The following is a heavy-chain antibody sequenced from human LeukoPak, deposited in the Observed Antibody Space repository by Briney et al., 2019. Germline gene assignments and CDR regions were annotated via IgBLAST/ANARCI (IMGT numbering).Heavy chain of an antibody. CDR2: IKQDGSEK. CDR1: GFTFSTYR. CDR3: ARNTQYCSGGSCYSGY. Sequence: GGSLRLSCAASGFTFSTYRMSWVRQAPGKGLEWVANIKQDGSEKYYVDFVKGRFTISRDNAKNSLYLQMNSLRAEDTAVYYCARNTQYCSGGSCYSGYWGQGTLVTVSS. D-gene: IGHD2-15*01. V-gene: IGHV3-7*01. J-gene: IGHJ4*02.